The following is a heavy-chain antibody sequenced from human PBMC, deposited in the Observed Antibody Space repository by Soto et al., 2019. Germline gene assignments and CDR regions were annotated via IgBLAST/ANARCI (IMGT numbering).Heavy chain of an antibody. Sequence: QVQLQQWGAGLLKPSETLSLTCAVYGGSFSGYYWSWIRQPPGKGMEWIGEINHSGSTNYNPSLKSRVTISVDTSKNHVALKMITVTAAETAEYYCARFTVFSSGYSFPWGKGTLVTVSS. CDR3: ARFTVFSSGYSFP. CDR1: GGSFSGYY. V-gene: IGHV4-34*01. CDR2: INHSGST. D-gene: IGHD3-22*01. J-gene: IGHJ5*02.